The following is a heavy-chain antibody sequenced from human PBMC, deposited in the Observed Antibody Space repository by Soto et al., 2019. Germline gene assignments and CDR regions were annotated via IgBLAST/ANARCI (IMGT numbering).Heavy chain of an antibody. CDR1: GFSFSISP. J-gene: IGHJ4*02. V-gene: IGHV3-30-3*01. D-gene: IGHD7-27*01. CDR3: ARDPKTSGGQHWAFNYFDS. CDR2: ISYDGTNK. Sequence: GGSLRLSCAASGFSFSISPMHWVRQAPGKGPEWVALISYDGTNKFYADSVKGRFTTSRDNSKSTLYLQVDSLRPEDAAVYYCARDPKTSGGQHWAFNYFDSWGQGTLVTVSS.